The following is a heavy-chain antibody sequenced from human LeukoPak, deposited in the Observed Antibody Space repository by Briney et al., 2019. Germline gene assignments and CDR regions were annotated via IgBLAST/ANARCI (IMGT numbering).Heavy chain of an antibody. CDR1: GYTFTGYY. V-gene: IGHV1-2*02. D-gene: IGHD3-10*01. CDR2: INPNSGGT. CDR3: ARAPGANYYGSGVMDY. Sequence: ASVKVSCKASGYTFTGYYMHWVRQAPGQGLEWKGWINPNSGGTNYAQKFQGRVTMTRDTSISTAYMELSRLRSDDTAVYYCARAPGANYYGSGVMDYWGQGTLVTVSS. J-gene: IGHJ4*02.